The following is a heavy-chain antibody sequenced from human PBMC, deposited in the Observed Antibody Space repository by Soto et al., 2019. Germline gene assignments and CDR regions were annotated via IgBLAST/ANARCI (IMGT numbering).Heavy chain of an antibody. J-gene: IGHJ3*01. CDR1: GFTFSSYS. CDR3: ARPRGAYCGGDCYRYAFDF. V-gene: IGHV3-21*01. D-gene: IGHD2-21*02. Sequence: XGCLRLTCAASGFTFSSYSMNWVRQAPGKGLEWVSSISSSSSYIYYADSVKGRFTISRDNAKNSLYLQMNSLRAEDTAVYYCARPRGAYCGGDCYRYAFDFWGQGTMVTVSS. CDR2: ISSSSSYI.